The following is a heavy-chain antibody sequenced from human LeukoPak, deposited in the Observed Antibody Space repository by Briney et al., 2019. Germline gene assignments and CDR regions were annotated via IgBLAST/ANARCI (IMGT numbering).Heavy chain of an antibody. CDR1: GFIFDNYA. D-gene: IGHD6-19*01. CDR2: ISGDGGST. J-gene: IGHJ4*02. Sequence: GGSLRLSCAAPGFIFDNYAIHWVRQAPGKGLEWVSLISGDGGSTFYADSVRGRFTISRDNTRKSLSLQMSSLRSEDTALYYCARESESSGWYDYWGQGTLVTVSS. V-gene: IGHV3-43*02. CDR3: ARESESSGWYDY.